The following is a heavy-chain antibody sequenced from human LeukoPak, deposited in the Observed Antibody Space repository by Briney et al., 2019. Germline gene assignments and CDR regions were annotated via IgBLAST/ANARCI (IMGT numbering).Heavy chain of an antibody. CDR3: VVITWDY. V-gene: IGHV3-48*04. CDR1: GFTFSSYS. J-gene: IGHJ4*02. D-gene: IGHD3-22*01. Sequence: GGSLRLSCAASGFTFSSYSMNWVRQAPGKGLEWVSYISSSGSTIYCADSVKGRFTISRDNAENSLYLQMNSLRAEDTAIYYCVVITWDYWGQGTLVTVSS. CDR2: ISSSGSTI.